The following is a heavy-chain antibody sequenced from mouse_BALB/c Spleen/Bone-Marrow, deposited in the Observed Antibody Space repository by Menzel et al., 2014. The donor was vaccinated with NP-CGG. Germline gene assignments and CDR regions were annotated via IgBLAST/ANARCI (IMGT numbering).Heavy chain of an antibody. D-gene: IGHD2-4*01. J-gene: IGHJ4*01. CDR3: ARKGAMITHYYAMDY. Sequence: DVHLVESGGGLVQPGGSRKLSCAASGFTFSSFGMHWVRQAPEKGLEWVAYISNGSSTIYYAYTVKGRFTISRDNPKNTLFLQMTSLRSEDTAMYYCARKGAMITHYYAMDYWGQGTSVTVSS. CDR2: ISNGSSTI. CDR1: GFTFSSFG. V-gene: IGHV5-17*02.